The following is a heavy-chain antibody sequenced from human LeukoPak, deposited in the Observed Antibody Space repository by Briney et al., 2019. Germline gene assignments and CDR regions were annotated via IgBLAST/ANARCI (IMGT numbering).Heavy chain of an antibody. D-gene: IGHD1-7*01. J-gene: IGHJ6*03. V-gene: IGHV4-59*01. Sequence: SETLSLNCTVSGGSISSYYWSWIRQPPGKGLEWIGYIYYSGSTNYNPSLKSRVTISVDTSKNQFSLKLSSVTAADTAVYYCARGPRYNWNYGWYMDVWGKGTTVTVSS. CDR3: ARGPRYNWNYGWYMDV. CDR2: IYYSGST. CDR1: GGSISSYY.